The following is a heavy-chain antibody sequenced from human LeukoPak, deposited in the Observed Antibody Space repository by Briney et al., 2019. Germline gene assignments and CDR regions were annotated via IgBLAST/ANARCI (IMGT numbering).Heavy chain of an antibody. J-gene: IGHJ3*02. CDR2: ISGSGGST. D-gene: IGHD2-15*01. CDR1: GFTFSSYA. CDR3: ARHEVIVVVVAATDAFEI. V-gene: IGHV3-23*01. Sequence: PGGSLRLSCAASGFTFSSYAMSWVRQAPGNGLEWVSAISGSGGSTYYADSVKGRFTISRDNSKNTLYLQMISLRAEDTAVYYCARHEVIVVVVAATDAFEIWGQGTMVTVSS.